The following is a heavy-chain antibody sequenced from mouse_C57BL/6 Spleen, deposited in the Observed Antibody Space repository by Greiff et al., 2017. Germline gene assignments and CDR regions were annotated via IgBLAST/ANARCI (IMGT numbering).Heavy chain of an antibody. J-gene: IGHJ3*01. V-gene: IGHV1-64*01. Sequence: QVQLQQPGAELVKPGASVKLSCKASGYTFTSYWMHWVKQRPGQGLEWIGMIHPNSGSTNYNEKFKSKATLTVDKSSSTAYMQLSSLTSEDSAVYYGARWGGNYEFAYWGQGTLVTVSA. CDR1: GYTFTSYW. CDR2: IHPNSGST. D-gene: IGHD2-1*01. CDR3: ARWGGNYEFAY.